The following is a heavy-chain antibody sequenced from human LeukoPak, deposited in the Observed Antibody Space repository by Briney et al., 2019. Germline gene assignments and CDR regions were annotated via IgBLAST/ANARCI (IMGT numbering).Heavy chain of an antibody. CDR1: GFTFSSDW. Sequence: GGSLRLSCAASGFTFSSDWMSWVRQAPGKGLEWVANIKQDGSEKYYVDSVKGRFTISRDNAKNSLYLQMNSLRAEDTAVYYCAGGGFYYYDSSGYYGFDPWGQGTLVTVSS. CDR2: IKQDGSEK. V-gene: IGHV3-7*01. J-gene: IGHJ5*02. D-gene: IGHD3-22*01. CDR3: AGGGFYYYDSSGYYGFDP.